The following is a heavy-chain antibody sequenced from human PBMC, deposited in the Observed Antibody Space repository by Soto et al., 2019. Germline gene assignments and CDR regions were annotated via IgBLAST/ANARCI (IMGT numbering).Heavy chain of an antibody. V-gene: IGHV1-18*01. Sequence: ASVNVSCKASVYTFTSYGIRWVRQAPARGLEWMGWISAYNGNTNYAQKLQGRVTMTTDTSTSTAYMELRSLRSDDTAVYYCARGAGFGDWFQVWLDPWGEGTLVTVCS. CDR2: ISAYNGNT. D-gene: IGHD3-16*01. CDR3: ARGAGFGDWFQVWLDP. J-gene: IGHJ5*02. CDR1: VYTFTSYG.